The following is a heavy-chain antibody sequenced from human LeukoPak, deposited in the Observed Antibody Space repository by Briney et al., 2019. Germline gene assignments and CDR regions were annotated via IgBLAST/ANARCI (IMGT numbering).Heavy chain of an antibody. Sequence: PGGSLRLSCAASGFTFSSYEMNWVRKAPGKGLEWVSYISSSGSTIYYADSVKGRFTISRDNAKNSLYLQMNSLRAQDTAVYYCARSYGDYAPPVLYGMDVWGQGTTVTVSS. V-gene: IGHV3-48*03. J-gene: IGHJ6*02. D-gene: IGHD4-17*01. CDR1: GFTFSSYE. CDR3: ARSYGDYAPPVLYGMDV. CDR2: ISSSGSTI.